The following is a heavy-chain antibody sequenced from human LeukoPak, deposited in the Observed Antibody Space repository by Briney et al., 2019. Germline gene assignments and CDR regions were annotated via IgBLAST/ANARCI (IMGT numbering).Heavy chain of an antibody. CDR1: GFTFDDYA. CDR2: ISWNSGSI. D-gene: IGHD6-19*01. Sequence: GGSLRLSCAASGFTFDDYAMHWVRQAPGTGLEWVSGISWNSGSIGYADSVKGRFTISRDNAKNSLYLQMNSLRAEDTALYYCAKDNAYSSGWYQDRYFDYWGQGTLVTVSS. V-gene: IGHV3-9*01. CDR3: AKDNAYSSGWYQDRYFDY. J-gene: IGHJ4*02.